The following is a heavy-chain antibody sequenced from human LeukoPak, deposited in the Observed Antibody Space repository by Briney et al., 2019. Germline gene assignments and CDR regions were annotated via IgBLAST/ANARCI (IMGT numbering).Heavy chain of an antibody. CDR2: LNTSGNTL. D-gene: IGHD1-26*01. CDR1: GITFSGYS. Sequence: GVSLRLSCVVSGITFSGYSMIWVRQAPGKGLEWLSFLNTSGNTLFYADSVKDRFNISRDNDKMSLYLQMNSLRDEDTAVYYCARVGGATAVTMYFEYWGQGTLVTVSS. CDR3: ARVGGATAVTMYFEY. J-gene: IGHJ4*02. V-gene: IGHV3-48*02.